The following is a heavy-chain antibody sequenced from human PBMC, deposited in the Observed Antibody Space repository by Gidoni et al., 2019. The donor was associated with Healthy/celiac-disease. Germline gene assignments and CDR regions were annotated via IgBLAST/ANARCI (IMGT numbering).Heavy chain of an antibody. Sequence: STYYNPSLKSRVTISVDTSKNQFSLKLSSVTAADTAVYYCARRPYYYDSSGYPTWGQGTLVTVSS. J-gene: IGHJ5*02. V-gene: IGHV4-39*01. CDR2: ST. CDR3: ARRPYYYDSSGYPT. D-gene: IGHD3-22*01.